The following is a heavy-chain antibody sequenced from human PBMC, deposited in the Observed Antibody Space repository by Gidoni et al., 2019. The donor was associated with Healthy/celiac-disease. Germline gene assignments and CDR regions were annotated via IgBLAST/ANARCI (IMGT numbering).Heavy chain of an antibody. V-gene: IGHV1-69*06. CDR1: GGTFRSYA. Sequence: QVQLVQSGAEVKKPGSSVKVSCKASGGTFRSYAISWVRQAPGQGLECMGGIIPIFGTANYAQKFQGRVTITADKSTSTAYMELSSLRSEDTAVYYCARPGSVAVPAAIQGYYYYGMDVWGQGTTVTVSS. J-gene: IGHJ6*02. D-gene: IGHD2-2*01. CDR2: IIPIFGTA. CDR3: ARPGSVAVPAAIQGYYYYGMDV.